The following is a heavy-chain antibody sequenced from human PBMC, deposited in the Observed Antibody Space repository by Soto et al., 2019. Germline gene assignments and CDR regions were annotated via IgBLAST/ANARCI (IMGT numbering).Heavy chain of an antibody. V-gene: IGHV3-11*06. J-gene: IGHJ5*02. CDR1: GFTFGDSY. CDR3: PRDPAITGTLFDT. Sequence: XGALRRSFEASGFTFGDSYMAWIRQAPGEGLEWISYISSSSTYIKYADSVKGRFTISRDNAKNSLYLQMTNLRVGDTAVYYCPRDPAITGTLFDTWGQGTLVTVSS. CDR2: ISSSSTYI. D-gene: IGHD1-20*01.